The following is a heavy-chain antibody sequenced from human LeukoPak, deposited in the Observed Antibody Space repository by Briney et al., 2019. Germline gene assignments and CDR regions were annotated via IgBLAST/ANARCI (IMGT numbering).Heavy chain of an antibody. V-gene: IGHV1-2*02. D-gene: IGHD5-18*01. CDR2: INPNSGGT. CDR3: ARDLAGYSYGPRAAYYGMDV. CDR1: GYTFTGYY. Sequence: ASVKVSCKASGYTFTGYYMHWVRQAPGQGLEWMGWINPNSGGTNYAQKFQGRVTMTRDTSISTAYMELSRLRSDDTAVYYRARDLAGYSYGPRAAYYGMDVWGQGTLVTVSS. J-gene: IGHJ6*02.